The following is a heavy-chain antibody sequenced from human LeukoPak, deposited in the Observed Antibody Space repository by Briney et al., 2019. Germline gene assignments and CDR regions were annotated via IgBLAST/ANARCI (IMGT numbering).Heavy chain of an antibody. J-gene: IGHJ5*02. Sequence: GASVKVSCKASGYTFTSYGIGWVRQAPGQGLEWMGWISAYNGNTNYAQKLQGRVTMTTDTSTSTAYMELRSLRSDDTAVYYCARGGGSGSQIHPGNWFDPWGQGTLVTVSS. CDR3: ARGGGSGSQIHPGNWFDP. CDR2: ISAYNGNT. D-gene: IGHD6-19*01. CDR1: GYTFTSYG. V-gene: IGHV1-18*01.